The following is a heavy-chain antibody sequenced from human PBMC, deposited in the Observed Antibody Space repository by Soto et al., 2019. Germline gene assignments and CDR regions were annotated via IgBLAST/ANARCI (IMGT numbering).Heavy chain of an antibody. CDR1: GGSISSYY. D-gene: IGHD3-10*01. J-gene: IGHJ6*02. V-gene: IGHV4-59*08. CDR3: ARRGFGPLHGLVDV. Sequence: QVQLQESGPGLVKPSETLSLSCTVSGGSISSYYWSWFRQSPGKRMEWIGYVHHSWGSSYNPSLQSRVAISPDTSKSKFSLKVTSVTATDTAVYYCARRGFGPLHGLVDVWGQGTTVTVSS. CDR2: VHHSWGS.